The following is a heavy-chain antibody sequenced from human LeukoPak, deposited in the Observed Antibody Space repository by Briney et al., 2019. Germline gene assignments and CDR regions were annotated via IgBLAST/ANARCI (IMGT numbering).Heavy chain of an antibody. V-gene: IGHV3-33*06. CDR2: IWYDGSNK. Sequence: PGGSLRLSCAASGFTFSSYGMHWVRQAPGKGLEWAAVIWYDGSNKYYADSVKGRFTISRDNSKNTLYLQMNSLRAEDTAVYYCAKGSLVGATTPFDYWGQGTLVTVSS. CDR1: GFTFSSYG. CDR3: AKGSLVGATTPFDY. D-gene: IGHD1-26*01. J-gene: IGHJ4*02.